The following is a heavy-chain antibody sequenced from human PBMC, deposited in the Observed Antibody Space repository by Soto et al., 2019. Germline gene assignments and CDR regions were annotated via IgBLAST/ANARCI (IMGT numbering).Heavy chain of an antibody. CDR2: IKDSGDDT. V-gene: IGHV3-23*01. Sequence: DVQLLESGGGLVQPGGSLTLSCAASRFSFSNYAMHWVRQAPGKGLEWVSTIKDSGDDTYYLDSVRGRFTISRDNSKNTLYLQMTSLRAEDTALYHCVKGGASYTSCWYANWGQGILVTVSS. J-gene: IGHJ4*02. CDR3: VKGGASYTSCWYAN. CDR1: RFSFSNYA. D-gene: IGHD6-13*01.